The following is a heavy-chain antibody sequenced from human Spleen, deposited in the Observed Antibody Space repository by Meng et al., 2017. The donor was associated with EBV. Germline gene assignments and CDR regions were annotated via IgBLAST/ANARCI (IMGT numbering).Heavy chain of an antibody. J-gene: IGHJ3*01. V-gene: IGHV3-21*01. CDR1: GFMFSSHS. CDR2: ISSSGTFI. Sequence: VVSGGCLVKPWGSLRLSCAVSGFMFSSHSMNLVLQAPGKVLEWVSSISSSGTFIYYADSVKGRFTISRDNAKNSLYLQMNSLRDEDTAVYYCAVEDEDIFDLWGQGTMVTVSS. CDR3: AVEDEDIFDL. D-gene: IGHD5-24*01.